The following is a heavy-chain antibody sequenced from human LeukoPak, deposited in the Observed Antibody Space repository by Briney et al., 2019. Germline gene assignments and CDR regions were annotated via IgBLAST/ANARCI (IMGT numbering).Heavy chain of an antibody. CDR1: GFTFSDYD. CDR3: ARVAKERVGGVYYFDY. CDR2: IGTAGDT. J-gene: IGHJ4*02. V-gene: IGHV3-13*01. D-gene: IGHD1-1*01. Sequence: GGSLRLSCAASGFTFSDYDMHRVRQATGKGLEWVSSIGTAGDTYYTGSLKGRFTISRENAKNSLYLQMNSLRAGDTAVYYCARVAKERVGGVYYFDYWGQGTLVTVSS.